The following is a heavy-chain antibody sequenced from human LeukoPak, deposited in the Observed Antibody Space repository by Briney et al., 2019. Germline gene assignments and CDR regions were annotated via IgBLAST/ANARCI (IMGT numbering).Heavy chain of an antibody. V-gene: IGHV1-18*01. J-gene: IGHJ4*02. CDR1: GYIFTSYG. D-gene: IGHD6-13*01. CDR2: INANNGNT. Sequence: ASVKVSCKASGYIFTSYGITWVRQAPGQGLEWVGWINANNGNTNYAQNLQGRVTMTTDTSTSTVYMELRSLKSDDTAVYYCARGPIAAASDSWGQGTLVTVSS. CDR3: ARGPIAAASDS.